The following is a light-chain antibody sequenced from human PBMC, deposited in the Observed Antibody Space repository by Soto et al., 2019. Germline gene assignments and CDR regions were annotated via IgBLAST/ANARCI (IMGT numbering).Light chain of an antibody. V-gene: IGKV1-27*01. CDR3: QKYSGAPYT. J-gene: IGKJ2*01. Sequence: DIPMTQSPSSLSASVGDRVTITCRASQGISNYLVWYQQKPGRVPKVLISAASTLQSGVPSRFSGSGSGTDFTLTISSLQPEDVATYYCQKYSGAPYTFGQGTKLEIK. CDR1: QGISNY. CDR2: AAS.